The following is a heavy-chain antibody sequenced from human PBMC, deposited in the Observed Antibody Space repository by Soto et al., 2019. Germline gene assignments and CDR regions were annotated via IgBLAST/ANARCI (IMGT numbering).Heavy chain of an antibody. V-gene: IGHV4-59*01. CDR1: GGSITDYY. CDR3: ARAFAGFGAYWYFDL. CDR2: GYHSVSI. Sequence: PSETLSLTCTVSGGSITDYYWSWIRQPPGKALEWIGYGYHSVSIHYNPSLKTRVTISVDTSEDQFSLRLSSVTAADTAVYYCARAFAGFGAYWYFDLWGRGTLVTVS. D-gene: IGHD3-16*01. J-gene: IGHJ2*01.